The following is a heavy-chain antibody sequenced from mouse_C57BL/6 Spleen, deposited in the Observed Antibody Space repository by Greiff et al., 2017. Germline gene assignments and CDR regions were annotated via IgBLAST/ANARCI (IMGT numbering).Heavy chain of an antibody. CDR3: ASDPPWFAY. V-gene: IGHV5-6*01. CDR1: GFTFSSYG. J-gene: IGHJ3*01. CDR2: ISSGGSYT. Sequence: EVQVVESGGDLVKPGGSLKLSCAASGFTFSSYGMSWVRQTPDKRLEWVATISSGGSYTYYPDSVKGRFTISRDNAKNTLYLQMSSLKSEDTAMYYCASDPPWFAYWGQGTLVTVSA.